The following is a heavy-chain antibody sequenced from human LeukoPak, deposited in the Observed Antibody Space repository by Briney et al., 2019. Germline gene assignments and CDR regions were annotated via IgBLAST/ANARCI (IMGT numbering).Heavy chain of an antibody. J-gene: IGHJ4*02. Sequence: PSETLSLTCTVSDGSISSSSYYWGWIRQPPGKGLEWIGSIYYSGSTYYNPSLKSRVTISVDTSKNQFSLKLSSVTAADTAVYYCARSFGVVTLDYWGQGTLVTVSS. D-gene: IGHD3-3*01. V-gene: IGHV4-39*01. CDR2: IYYSGST. CDR3: ARSFGVVTLDY. CDR1: DGSISSSSYY.